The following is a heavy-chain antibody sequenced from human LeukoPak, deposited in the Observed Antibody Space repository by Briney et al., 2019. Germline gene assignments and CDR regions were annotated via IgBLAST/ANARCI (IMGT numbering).Heavy chain of an antibody. D-gene: IGHD6-13*01. CDR2: IYYSGST. V-gene: IGHV4-39*01. Sequence: SETLSLTCTVSGGSISSRSYYWGWIRQPPGKGLEWIGSIYYSGSTYYSPSLKSRVTISVDTSKNQFSLKLSSVTAADTAVYYCARSGYSSSWYHPDAFDIWGQGTMVTVSS. J-gene: IGHJ3*02. CDR3: ARSGYSSSWYHPDAFDI. CDR1: GGSISSRSYY.